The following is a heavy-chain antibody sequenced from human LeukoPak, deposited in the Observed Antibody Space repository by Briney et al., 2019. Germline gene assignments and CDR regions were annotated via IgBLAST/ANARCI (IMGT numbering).Heavy chain of an antibody. J-gene: IGHJ4*02. Sequence: GGSLRLSCAASGFTFSSYCMHWVRQATGKGLEWVSAIGTAGDTYYPDSVKGRFTVSRENAKNSSYLQMNNLRAGDTAVYYCARGTYCGSTSCYRTGIDYWGQGTLVAVSS. CDR3: ARGTYCGSTSCYRTGIDY. D-gene: IGHD2-2*02. CDR1: GFTFSSYC. V-gene: IGHV3-13*01. CDR2: IGTAGDT.